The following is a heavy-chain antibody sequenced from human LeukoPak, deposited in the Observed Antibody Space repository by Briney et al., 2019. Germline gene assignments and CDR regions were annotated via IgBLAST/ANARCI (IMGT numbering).Heavy chain of an antibody. CDR1: GITLSNYG. CDR2: ISSSGSTI. D-gene: IGHD2-2*01. J-gene: IGHJ4*02. CDR3: ARDLIVVPAAISMDRSGY. Sequence: SGGSLRLSCAVSGITLSNYGMNWVRQAPGKGLEWVSYISSSGSTIYCADSVKGRFTISRDNAKNSLYLQMNSLRAEDTAVYYCARDLIVVPAAISMDRSGYWGQGTLVTVSS. V-gene: IGHV3-48*04.